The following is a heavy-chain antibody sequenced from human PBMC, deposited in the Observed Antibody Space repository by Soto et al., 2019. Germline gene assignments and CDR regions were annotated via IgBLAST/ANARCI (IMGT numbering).Heavy chain of an antibody. D-gene: IGHD4-17*01. CDR3: AKDMKWGGMTTIHYFDS. CDR2: ISKDSGRAT. V-gene: IGHV3-11*01. J-gene: IGHJ4*02. Sequence: GGSLRLSCAASGFIFRDWFMSWIRQAPGKGLEWISYISKDSGRATRYADSVKGRFTISRDNAKNSLFLQMNSLRPEDTALYYCAKDMKWGGMTTIHYFDSWGQGTLVTVSS. CDR1: GFIFRDWF.